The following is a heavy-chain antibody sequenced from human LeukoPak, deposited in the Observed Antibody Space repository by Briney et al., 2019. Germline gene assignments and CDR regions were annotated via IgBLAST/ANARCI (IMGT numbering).Heavy chain of an antibody. CDR1: GGSISSGGYY. CDR3: ASQLGPPVRPIDY. Sequence: PSQTLSPTCTVSGGSISSGGYYWSWIRQPPGKGLEWIGYIYHSGSTYYNPSLKSRVTISVDRSKNQFSLKLSSVTAADTAVYYCASQLGPPVRPIDYWGQGTLVTVSS. CDR2: IYHSGST. V-gene: IGHV4-30-2*01. D-gene: IGHD3-16*01. J-gene: IGHJ4*02.